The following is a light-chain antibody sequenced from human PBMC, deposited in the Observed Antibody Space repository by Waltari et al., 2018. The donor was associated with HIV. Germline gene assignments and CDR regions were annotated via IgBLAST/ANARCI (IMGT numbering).Light chain of an antibody. J-gene: IGLJ2*01. Sequence: HSALTQPASVSGSPGQPITISCTGTSNDVGGFDLVSWYKHHPGKAPKLIIFEVNKRPSGVSNRFSGSKSGNTASLTISGLQTEDETDYYCCSYARSRSLLFGGGTKLTVL. CDR3: CSYARSRSLL. CDR2: EVN. CDR1: SNDVGGFDL. V-gene: IGLV2-23*02.